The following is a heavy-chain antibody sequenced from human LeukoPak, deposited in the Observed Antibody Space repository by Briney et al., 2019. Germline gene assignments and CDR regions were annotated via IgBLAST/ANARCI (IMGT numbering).Heavy chain of an antibody. CDR1: GGSFSGYY. CDR3: ARDPSSSSRGDF. J-gene: IGHJ4*02. D-gene: IGHD6-6*01. CDR2: INHSGST. Sequence: SETLSLTCAVYGGSFSGYYWSWIRQPPGKGLEWIGEINHSGSTNYNPSLKSRVTISVDTSKNQFSLKLSSVTAADTAVYYCARDPSSSSRGDFWGPGTLVPVPS. V-gene: IGHV4-34*01.